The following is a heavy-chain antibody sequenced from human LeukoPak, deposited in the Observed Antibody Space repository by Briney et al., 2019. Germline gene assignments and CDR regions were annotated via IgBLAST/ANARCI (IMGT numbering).Heavy chain of an antibody. CDR3: ARHKQWLAPDFDY. CDR2: IYHSGNT. V-gene: IGHV4-38-2*02. J-gene: IGHJ4*02. D-gene: IGHD6-19*01. Sequence: SETLSLTCTVSDYSISSGYYWGWIRQPPGKELEWIGSIYHSGNTYYNPSLKSRVTMSVDTSKNQFSLKLSSVTAADTAVYYCARHKQWLAPDFDYWGQGTLVTVSS. CDR1: DYSISSGYY.